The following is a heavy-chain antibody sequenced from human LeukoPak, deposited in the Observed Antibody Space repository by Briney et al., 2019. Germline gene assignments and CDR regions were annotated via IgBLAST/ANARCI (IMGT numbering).Heavy chain of an antibody. Sequence: ASVKVSCKASGYTFTSYDINWVRQATGQGLEWMGWMNPNSGNTGYAQKFQGRVTMTRNTSISTAYMELSSLRSEDTAVYYCARNLWFGDEYYYGMDVWGQGTTVTVSS. J-gene: IGHJ6*02. CDR3: ARNLWFGDEYYYGMDV. V-gene: IGHV1-8*01. CDR2: MNPNSGNT. D-gene: IGHD3-10*01. CDR1: GYTFTSYD.